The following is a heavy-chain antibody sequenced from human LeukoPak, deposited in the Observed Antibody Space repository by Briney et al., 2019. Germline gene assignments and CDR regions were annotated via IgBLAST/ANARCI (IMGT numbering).Heavy chain of an antibody. J-gene: IGHJ3*02. Sequence: GASVKVSCKASGYTFTSYDINWVRQATGQGLEWMGWMNPNSGNTGYAQKFQGRVTMTRNTSISTAYMELSSLRSEDTAVYYCARTGYCSGGSCYSDSPIDAFDIWGQGTMVTVSS. CDR1: GYTFTSYD. CDR3: ARTGYCSGGSCYSDSPIDAFDI. CDR2: MNPNSGNT. V-gene: IGHV1-8*01. D-gene: IGHD2-15*01.